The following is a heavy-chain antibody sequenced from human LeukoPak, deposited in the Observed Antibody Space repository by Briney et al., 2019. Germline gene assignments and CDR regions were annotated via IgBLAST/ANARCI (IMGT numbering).Heavy chain of an antibody. CDR1: GFTFDDYA. J-gene: IGHJ4*02. CDR3: AKDISNWNSRHFDY. D-gene: IGHD1-7*01. V-gene: IGHV3-43*02. CDR2: ISGNGGNT. Sequence: GGSLRLSCAASGFTFDDYAMHWVRQAPGKGLEWVSLISGNGGNTYYADSVKGRFTISRDNSKNSLYLQMNSLRSEDTALYYCAKDISNWNSRHFDYWGQGTLVTVSS.